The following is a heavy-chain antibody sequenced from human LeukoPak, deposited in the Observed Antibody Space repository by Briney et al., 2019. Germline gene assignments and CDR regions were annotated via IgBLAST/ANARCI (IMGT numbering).Heavy chain of an antibody. CDR1: GGSISSHY. D-gene: IGHD5-12*01. J-gene: IGHJ4*02. Sequence: SETLSLTCTVSGGSISSHYWSWVRQPPGKGLEWIGNIYYSGSTNYNPSLKSRLTISIDTSKNQFSLKLNSVTAADTAVYYCARSLFGYSGYDFPGYWGQGTLVTVSS. CDR2: IYYSGST. V-gene: IGHV4-59*11. CDR3: ARSLFGYSGYDFPGY.